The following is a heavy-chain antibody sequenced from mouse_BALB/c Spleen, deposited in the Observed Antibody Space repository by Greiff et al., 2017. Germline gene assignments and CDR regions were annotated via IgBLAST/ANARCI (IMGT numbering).Heavy chain of an antibody. J-gene: IGHJ4*01. CDR1: GFTFSSFG. Sequence: EVQLVESGGGLVQPGGSRKLSCAASGFTFSSFGMHWVRQAPEKGLEWVAYISSGSSTIYYADTVKGRFTISRDNPKNTLFLQMTSLRSEDTAMYYCARPIYGNYDAMDYWGQGTSVTVSS. D-gene: IGHD2-1*01. V-gene: IGHV5-17*02. CDR3: ARPIYGNYDAMDY. CDR2: ISSGSSTI.